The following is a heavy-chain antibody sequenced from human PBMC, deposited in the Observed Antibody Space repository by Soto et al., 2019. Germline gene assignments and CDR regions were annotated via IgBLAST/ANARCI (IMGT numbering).Heavy chain of an antibody. Sequence: QVHLEQSGADVKKPGSSVKVSCKASGGIFKTDAVAWVRQAPGQGLEWVGGLTPLYGTANYAQKFQGRVTITADESTGAAYMEVSSLRAEDTAVYYCVRDLTLGYRSGGDGFDVWGQGTMVTVS. CDR2: LTPLYGTA. CDR3: VRDLTLGYRSGGDGFDV. V-gene: IGHV1-69*01. J-gene: IGHJ3*01. CDR1: GGIFKTDA. D-gene: IGHD5-18*01.